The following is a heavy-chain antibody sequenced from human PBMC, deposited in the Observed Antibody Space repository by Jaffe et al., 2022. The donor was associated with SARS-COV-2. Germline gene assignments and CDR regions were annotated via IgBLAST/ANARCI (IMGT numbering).Heavy chain of an antibody. J-gene: IGHJ5*02. V-gene: IGHV1-18*01. Sequence: QAQLVQSGPEVKKPGASVRVSCRASGYTFSKFGISWVRQAPGQGLEWMGWITSYNSNTLYAQKFQGRVTMTTDTSTSTVYMELRNLRSDDTAVYYCAREGDSSGYNWFDPWGQGTLVTVSS. CDR1: GYTFSKFG. CDR3: AREGDSSGYNWFDP. CDR2: ITSYNSNT. D-gene: IGHD3-22*01.